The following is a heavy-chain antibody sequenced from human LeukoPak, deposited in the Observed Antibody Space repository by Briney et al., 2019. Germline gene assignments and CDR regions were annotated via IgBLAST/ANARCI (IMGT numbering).Heavy chain of an antibody. D-gene: IGHD2-2*01. V-gene: IGHV4-34*01. J-gene: IGHJ4*02. CDR1: GGSFSGYY. CDR3: ASLGYCSSTSCYYPLPYFDY. Sequence: SETLSLTCAVYGGSFSGYYWSWIRQPPGKGLEWIGEINHSGSTNYNPSLKSRVTISVDTSKNQFSLKLSSVTAADTAVYYCASLGYCSSTSCYYPLPYFDYWGQGTLVTVSS. CDR2: INHSGST.